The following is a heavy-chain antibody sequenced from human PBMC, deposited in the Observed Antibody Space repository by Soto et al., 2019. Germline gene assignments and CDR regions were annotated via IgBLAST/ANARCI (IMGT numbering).Heavy chain of an antibody. Sequence: SETLSLTCTVSGRPITGDYWGWIRQPPGKALEYIGHIYYTGSTRYNPSLTSRVTISVDTSKNQFSLKLSSVTAADTAVYYCARGATHYYDNSGYYPRYFDYWGQGTLVTVSS. J-gene: IGHJ4*02. V-gene: IGHV4-59*12. CDR2: IYYTGST. D-gene: IGHD3-22*01. CDR3: ARGATHYYDNSGYYPRYFDY. CDR1: GRPITGDY.